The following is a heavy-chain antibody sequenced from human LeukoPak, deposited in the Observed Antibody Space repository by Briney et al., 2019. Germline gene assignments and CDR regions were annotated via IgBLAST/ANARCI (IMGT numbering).Heavy chain of an antibody. Sequence: GGSLRPSYAASGFTFSSYAMSWVRQAPGKGLEWVSAISGSGGSTYYADSVKGRFTISRDNSKNTLYLQMNSLRAEDTAVYYCAKEIVVVPAAMQGGYYYYYGMDVWGQGTTVTVSS. CDR2: ISGSGGST. CDR3: AKEIVVVPAAMQGGYYYYYGMDV. V-gene: IGHV3-23*01. J-gene: IGHJ6*02. D-gene: IGHD2-2*01. CDR1: GFTFSSYA.